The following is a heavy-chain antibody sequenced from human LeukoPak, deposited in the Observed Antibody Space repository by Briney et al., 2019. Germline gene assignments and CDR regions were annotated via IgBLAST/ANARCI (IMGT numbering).Heavy chain of an antibody. Sequence: GGSLRLSCAASGFTFSDHYMDWVRQAPGKGLEWVGRTRNKANSYTTEYAASVKGRFTISRDDSKNPLYLQMNSLKNEDTAVYYCAREGKRITMVRGVITPRGYYYMDVWGKGTTVTVSS. D-gene: IGHD3-10*01. J-gene: IGHJ6*03. CDR3: AREGKRITMVRGVITPRGYYYMDV. CDR1: GFTFSDHY. CDR2: TRNKANSYTT. V-gene: IGHV3-72*01.